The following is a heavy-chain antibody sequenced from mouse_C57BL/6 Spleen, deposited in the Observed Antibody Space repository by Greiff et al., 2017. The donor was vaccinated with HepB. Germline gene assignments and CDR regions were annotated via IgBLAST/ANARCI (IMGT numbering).Heavy chain of an antibody. CDR3: ASVYYDSGYGAYAMDY. Sequence: VQLKESGAELVQPGASVKLSCTASGFTINDYYMPWVHQRTEQGLEWIGRIDPEDGGTKYAPNFQGKATITADTSTNTTYLQLSSLTSEDTAVYYCASVYYDSGYGAYAMDYWGQGTSVTVSS. D-gene: IGHD1-1*01. CDR1: GFTINDYY. J-gene: IGHJ4*01. CDR2: IDPEDGGT. V-gene: IGHV14-2*01.